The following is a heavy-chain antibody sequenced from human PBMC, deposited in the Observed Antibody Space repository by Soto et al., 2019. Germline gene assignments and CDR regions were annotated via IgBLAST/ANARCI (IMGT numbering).Heavy chain of an antibody. CDR1: GFTVSSSY. Sequence: EVQVVESGGGLVRPGGSLRLSCAASGFTVSSSYMSWVRQAPGKGLEWVSVIYSGDNTYYADSVKGRLTISRHNPKNTLYLQMNSLRAEDTAVYYCARCYGSTSYNDAFDIWGQGTKVTVSS. CDR2: IYSGDNT. D-gene: IGHD3-10*01. J-gene: IGHJ3*02. V-gene: IGHV3-53*04. CDR3: ARCYGSTSYNDAFDI.